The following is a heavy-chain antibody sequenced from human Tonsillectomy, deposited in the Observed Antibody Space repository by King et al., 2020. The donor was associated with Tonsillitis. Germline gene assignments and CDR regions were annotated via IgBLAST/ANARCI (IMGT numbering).Heavy chain of an antibody. Sequence: VQLVESGGGVVQPGRSLRLSCAASGFTFSSYGMHWVRQAPGKGLEWVAVISYDGSNKYYADSVKGRFTISRDNSKNTLYLQMNSLRAEDTAVYYCAKDLGGYSSRGGYWGQGTLVTVSS. V-gene: IGHV3-30*18. J-gene: IGHJ4*02. CDR1: GFTFSSYG. CDR2: ISYDGSNK. CDR3: AKDLGGYSSRGGY. D-gene: IGHD6-19*01.